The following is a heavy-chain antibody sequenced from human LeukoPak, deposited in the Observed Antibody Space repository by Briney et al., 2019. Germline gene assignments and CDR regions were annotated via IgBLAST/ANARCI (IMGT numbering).Heavy chain of an antibody. CDR2: IKQDESEK. CDR3: ARVKYSSSWYPLDAFDI. CDR1: GFTFSSYW. D-gene: IGHD6-13*01. Sequence: GGSLRLSCAASGFTFSSYWMSWVRQAPGKGLEWVANIKQDESEKYYVDSVKGRFTISRDNAKNSLYLQMNSLRAEDTAVYYCARVKYSSSWYPLDAFDIWGQGTMVTVSS. V-gene: IGHV3-7*01. J-gene: IGHJ3*02.